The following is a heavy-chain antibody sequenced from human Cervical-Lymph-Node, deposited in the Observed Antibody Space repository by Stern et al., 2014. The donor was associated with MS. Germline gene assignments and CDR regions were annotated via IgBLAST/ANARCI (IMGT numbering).Heavy chain of an antibody. CDR3: AREDELGGTA. CDR1: GFTFSRYS. J-gene: IGHJ5*02. Sequence: VQLVESGGGLVQPGGPLRLSCAASGFTFSRYSMHWVRQAPGKGLAWVSSPTSSSSTIYYADSVKGRFTISRDNAKNSLYLQMNSLRDEDTAVYYCAREDELGGTAWGQGTLVTVSS. V-gene: IGHV3-48*02. D-gene: IGHD1-14*01. CDR2: PTSSSSTI.